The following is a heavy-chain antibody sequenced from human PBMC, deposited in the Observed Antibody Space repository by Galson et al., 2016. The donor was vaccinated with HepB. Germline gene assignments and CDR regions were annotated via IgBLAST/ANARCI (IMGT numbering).Heavy chain of an antibody. CDR3: ARSLTALLALRGYTGDEPSSGDSDHPFDY. J-gene: IGHJ4*02. CDR1: GGSINLTSNF. Sequence: SETLSLTCTVSGGSINLTSNFWGWIRQPPGKGLEWIGNIYYRGTTYYNPSLKSRVTISVDTSKNQFSLKLRSVTAADTAVYYCARSLTALLALRGYTGDEPSSGDSDHPFDYWGQGTLVTVSS. D-gene: IGHD5-12*01. V-gene: IGHV4-39*01. CDR2: IYYRGTT.